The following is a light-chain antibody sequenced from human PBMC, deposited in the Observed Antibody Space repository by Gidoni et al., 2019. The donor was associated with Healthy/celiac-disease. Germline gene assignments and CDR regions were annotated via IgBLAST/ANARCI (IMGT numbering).Light chain of an antibody. CDR1: QSVSSSY. J-gene: IGKJ2*02. CDR3: QQYGSSPCT. Sequence: LVLTQSTGTLSLSPGARATLSCRASQSVSSSYLAWYQQKPGQAPRLLIYGASSRATGIPDRFSGSGSGTDFTLTISRLEPEDFAVYYCQQYGSSPCTFGQGTKLEIK. CDR2: GAS. V-gene: IGKV3-20*01.